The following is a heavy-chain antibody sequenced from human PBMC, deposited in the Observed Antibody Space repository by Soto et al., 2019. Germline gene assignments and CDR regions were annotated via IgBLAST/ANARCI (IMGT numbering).Heavy chain of an antibody. D-gene: IGHD5-12*01. Sequence: SETLSLTCTVSGGSVSSGSYYWSWIRQPPGKGLEWIGYIYYSGSTNYNPSLKSRVTISVDTSKNQFSLKLSSVTAADTAVYYCARGGWLQFFDYWGQGTLVTVSS. V-gene: IGHV4-61*01. CDR1: GGSVSSGSYY. CDR3: ARGGWLQFFDY. J-gene: IGHJ4*02. CDR2: IYYSGST.